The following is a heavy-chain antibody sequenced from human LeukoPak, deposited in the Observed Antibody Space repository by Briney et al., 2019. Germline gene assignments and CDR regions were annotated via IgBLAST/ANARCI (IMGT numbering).Heavy chain of an antibody. J-gene: IGHJ4*02. CDR3: ARPTLEGSGSYYEEAYYFDY. CDR2: IYPGDSDT. CDR1: GYTFTTYW. Sequence: GESLKISCKGSGYTFTTYWIGWVRQVPGKGLEWMGIIYPGDSDTRYSPSFQGQVTISADKSISTAYLQWSSLKASDTAMYYCARPTLEGSGSYYEEAYYFDYWGQGTLVTVSS. D-gene: IGHD3-10*01. V-gene: IGHV5-51*01.